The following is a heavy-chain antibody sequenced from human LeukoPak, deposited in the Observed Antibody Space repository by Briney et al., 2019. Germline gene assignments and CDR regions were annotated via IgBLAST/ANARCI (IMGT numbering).Heavy chain of an antibody. CDR2: IYYSGST. D-gene: IGHD7-27*01. CDR3: ARERLGIGAFDI. Sequence: SSETLSLTCTVSGGSISSYYWSWIRQPPGKGLEWIGYIYYSGSTNYNPSLKSRVTISVDTSKNQFSLKLSSVTAADTAVYYCARERLGIGAFDIWGQGTMVTVSS. CDR1: GGSISSYY. V-gene: IGHV4-59*12. J-gene: IGHJ3*02.